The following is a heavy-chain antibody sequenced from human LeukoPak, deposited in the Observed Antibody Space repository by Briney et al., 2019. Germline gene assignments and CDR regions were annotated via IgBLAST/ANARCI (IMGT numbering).Heavy chain of an antibody. D-gene: IGHD2-15*01. CDR1: GFTFSSYA. Sequence: GGSLRLSCAASGFTFSSYAMSWVRQAPGKGLEWVSAISGSGDSTYYADSVKGRFTISRDNSKNTLYLQMNSLRAEDTAVYYCAKAGAVVVVATKYFDYWGQGTLVTVSS. CDR2: ISGSGDST. V-gene: IGHV3-23*01. CDR3: AKAGAVVVVATKYFDY. J-gene: IGHJ4*02.